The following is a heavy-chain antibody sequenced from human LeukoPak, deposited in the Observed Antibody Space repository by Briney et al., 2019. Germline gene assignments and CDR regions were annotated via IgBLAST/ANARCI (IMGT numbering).Heavy chain of an antibody. V-gene: IGHV3-21*01. Sequence: GGSLRLSCAASGFTFSSYSFNWVRQVPGKGLEWVSSITTTFYTYYTDSVKGRFTISRDNAKNSLYPQMISLRAEDTAVYYCARARANWYEDYWGQGTLVTVSS. J-gene: IGHJ4*02. D-gene: IGHD6-13*01. CDR1: GFTFSSYS. CDR2: ITTTFYT. CDR3: ARARANWYEDY.